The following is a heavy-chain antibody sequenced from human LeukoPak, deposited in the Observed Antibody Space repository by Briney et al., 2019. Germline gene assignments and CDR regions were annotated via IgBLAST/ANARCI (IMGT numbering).Heavy chain of an antibody. V-gene: IGHV3-21*01. D-gene: IGHD6-19*01. J-gene: IGHJ4*02. CDR1: GFTFRNYH. CDR2: ISGSGSHK. CDR3: ARDYWLGNRGLFYFNY. Sequence: GGSLRLSCAGAGFTFRNYHMFWVRQAPGKGLEWVSSISGSGSHKDYADLVKGRFAISRDNAKNSLYLQMNSLTAEDTAVYYCARDYWLGNRGLFYFNYWGQGSLVTVSS.